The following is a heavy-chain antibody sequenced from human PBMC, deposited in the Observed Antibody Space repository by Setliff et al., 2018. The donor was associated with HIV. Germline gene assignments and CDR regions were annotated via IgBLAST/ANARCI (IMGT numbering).Heavy chain of an antibody. CDR1: GFTFDDYA. Sequence: LRLSCAASGFTFDDYAMHWVRQAPGKGLEWVSSISGSGSSKFSADSVKGRFTISRDSSKNTLFLQMNNVRAEDAAVYYCAKRYYDSSGSRGSFDIWGQGTMVTVSS. J-gene: IGHJ3*02. CDR2: ISGSGSSK. D-gene: IGHD3-22*01. CDR3: AKRYYDSSGSRGSFDI. V-gene: IGHV3-23*01.